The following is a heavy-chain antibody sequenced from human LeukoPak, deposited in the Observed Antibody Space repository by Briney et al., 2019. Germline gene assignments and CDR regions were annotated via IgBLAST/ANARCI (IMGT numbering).Heavy chain of an antibody. D-gene: IGHD5-12*01. V-gene: IGHV4-39*01. CDR3: SYGYVDYFDY. CDR1: GGSISSSNYY. J-gene: IGHJ4*02. Sequence: SATLSLTCTVSGGSISSSNYYWGWIRQPPGKGLAWIGSFYYSGSTYYNPSLKSRVTISVDTSKNQFSLKLSSVTAADTAMYYCSYGYVDYFDYWGQGTLGTVSP. CDR2: FYYSGST.